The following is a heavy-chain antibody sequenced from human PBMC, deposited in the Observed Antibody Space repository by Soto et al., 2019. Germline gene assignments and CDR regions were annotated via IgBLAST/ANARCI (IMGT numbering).Heavy chain of an antibody. V-gene: IGHV3-64D*08. Sequence: GGSLRLSCSASGFTFRTYAMHWVRQAPGKGLELVSVVNNNGGRTFYADSVKGRFIISRDNSKNTLYLQMDSLRVEDTAVYYCVRGGELSSKTNFDHWGQGTLVTVSS. D-gene: IGHD3-16*02. CDR1: GFTFRTYA. CDR2: VNNNGGRT. CDR3: VRGGELSSKTNFDH. J-gene: IGHJ4*02.